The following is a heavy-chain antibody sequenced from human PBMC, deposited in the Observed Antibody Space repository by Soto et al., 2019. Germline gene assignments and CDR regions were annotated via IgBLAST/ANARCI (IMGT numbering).Heavy chain of an antibody. D-gene: IGHD2-15*01. V-gene: IGHV5-51*01. CDR2: IYPGDSDT. CDR3: ARQNNVVVVAAREDAFDI. J-gene: IGHJ3*02. CDR1: GYSFTSYW. Sequence: CKGSGYSFTSYWIGWVRQMPGKGLEWMGIIYPGDSDTRYSPSFQGQVTISADKSISTAYLQWSSLKASDTAMYYCARQNNVVVVAAREDAFDIWGQGTMVTVSS.